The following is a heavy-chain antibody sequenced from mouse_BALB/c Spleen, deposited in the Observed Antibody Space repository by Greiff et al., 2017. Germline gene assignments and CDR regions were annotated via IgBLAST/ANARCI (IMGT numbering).Heavy chain of an antibody. CDR1: GYTFTSYW. J-gene: IGHJ2*01. Sequence: VQLQQSGAELVKPGASVKLSCKASGYTFTSYWMHWVKQRPGQGLEWIGEINPSNGRTNYNEKFKSKATLTVDKSSSTAYMQLSSLTSEDSAVYYCARGDYRYDYWGQGTTVTVSS. CDR3: ARGDYRYDY. V-gene: IGHV1S81*02. CDR2: INPSNGRT. D-gene: IGHD2-14*01.